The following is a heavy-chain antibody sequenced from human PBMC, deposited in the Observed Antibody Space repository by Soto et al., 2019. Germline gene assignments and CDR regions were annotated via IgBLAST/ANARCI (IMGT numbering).Heavy chain of an antibody. J-gene: IGHJ6*02. D-gene: IGHD2-15*01. V-gene: IGHV3-23*01. CDR2: ISGSGGST. Sequence: PGGSLRLSCAASGVTFSSYAMSWVRQAPGKGLEWVSAISGSGGSTYYADSVKGRFTISRDNSKNTLYLQMNSLRAEDTAVYYCAKGLYCSGGSCYPDSDFYYYYGMDVWGQGTTVTVSS. CDR3: AKGLYCSGGSCYPDSDFYYYYGMDV. CDR1: GVTFSSYA.